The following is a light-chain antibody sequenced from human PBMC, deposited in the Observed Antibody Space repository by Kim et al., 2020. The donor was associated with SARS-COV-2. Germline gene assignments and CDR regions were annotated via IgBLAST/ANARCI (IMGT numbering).Light chain of an antibody. Sequence: SYELTQDPAVSVALGQTVTITCQGDTLRASFASWYQQKPGQAPVLVIYDEDKRPSGIPDRFSGSSSGNTGSLTITGAQAEDEADYYCNSRDKSGKHLVFGGGTKLTVL. V-gene: IGLV3-19*01. J-gene: IGLJ3*02. CDR3: NSRDKSGKHLV. CDR2: DED. CDR1: TLRASF.